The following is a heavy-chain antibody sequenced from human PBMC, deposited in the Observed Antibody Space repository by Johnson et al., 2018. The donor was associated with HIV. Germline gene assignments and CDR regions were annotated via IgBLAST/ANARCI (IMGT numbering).Heavy chain of an antibody. V-gene: IGHV3-15*01. J-gene: IGHJ3*02. D-gene: IGHD5-18*01. Sequence: MMLVESGGGLVKPGGSLKLSCAVSGFTFSNAWMSWVRQATGKGLEWVGRIKSKTDGGTTDYAAPVKGRFTISRDDSKNTLYLQMNSLRADDTAVYYCARDLSGYSYGYGAFNSWGQGTMVTVSS. CDR3: ARDLSGYSYGYGAFNS. CDR2: IKSKTDGGTT. CDR1: GFTFSNAW.